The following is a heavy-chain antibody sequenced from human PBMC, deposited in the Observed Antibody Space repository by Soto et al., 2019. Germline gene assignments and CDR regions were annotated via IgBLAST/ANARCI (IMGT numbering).Heavy chain of an antibody. CDR1: GGSFSGYY. D-gene: IGHD3-3*01. J-gene: IGHJ4*02. Sequence: SETLSLTCAVYGGSFSGYYWSWIRQPPGKGLEWIGEVNHSGSTNYNPSLKSRVTISVDTSKNQFSLKLSSVTAADTAVYYCARAVRRIFGVVIGPGYFDYWGPGTLVTVS. CDR3: ARAVRRIFGVVIGPGYFDY. CDR2: VNHSGST. V-gene: IGHV4-34*01.